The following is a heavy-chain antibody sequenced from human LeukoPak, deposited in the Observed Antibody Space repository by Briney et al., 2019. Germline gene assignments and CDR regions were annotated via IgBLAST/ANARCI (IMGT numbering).Heavy chain of an antibody. J-gene: IGHJ4*02. CDR2: IYHSGST. Sequence: SETLSLTCAVSGGSISSGGYSWSWIRQPPGKGLEWIGYIYHSGSTYYNPSLKSRVTISVDRSKNQFSLKLSSVTAADTAVYYCASLDSSGYYSDYRGQGTLVTVSS. V-gene: IGHV4-30-2*01. D-gene: IGHD3-22*01. CDR3: ASLDSSGYYSDY. CDR1: GGSISSGGYS.